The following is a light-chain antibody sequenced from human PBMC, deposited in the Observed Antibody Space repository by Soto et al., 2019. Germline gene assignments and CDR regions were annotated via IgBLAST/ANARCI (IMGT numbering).Light chain of an antibody. J-gene: IGKJ1*01. Sequence: EIVLTQSPGTLSLSPGERATLSCRASQSVSNNYLAWYQQKPGQAPRILIYGASGRATGIPDRFSGSGSGTDVTLTISRLEPEDFAVYYCQQYGSSPRTFGQGTKVEIK. CDR1: QSVSNNY. CDR2: GAS. CDR3: QQYGSSPRT. V-gene: IGKV3-20*01.